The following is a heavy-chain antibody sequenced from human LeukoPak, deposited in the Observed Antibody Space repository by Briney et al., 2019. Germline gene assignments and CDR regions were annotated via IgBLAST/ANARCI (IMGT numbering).Heavy chain of an antibody. Sequence: SETLSLTCSVSGDSISTYHWNWIRKPPGKGLEWIGYMQSTGISKYNPSLKSRVNIFVDTSKNQFALNLRSVTAADTAVYYCARDKRHSYGRYFDPWGQGMLVTVSS. CDR1: GDSISTYH. J-gene: IGHJ4*02. D-gene: IGHD5-18*01. CDR3: ARDKRHSYGRYFDP. V-gene: IGHV4-59*01. CDR2: MQSTGIS.